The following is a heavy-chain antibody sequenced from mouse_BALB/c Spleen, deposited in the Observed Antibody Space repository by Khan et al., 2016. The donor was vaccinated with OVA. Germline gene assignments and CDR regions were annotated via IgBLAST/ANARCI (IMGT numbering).Heavy chain of an antibody. V-gene: IGHV9-3-1*01. CDR3: ARPTYFSYTLDY. Sequence: LVESGPELKKPGETVKISCKASGYSFTNYGINWVKQSPGKALKWMGWINTYTGEPTYADDFKGRFAFSWETSANTAYLQINILKNEDTATYFCARPTYFSYTLDYWGQGTSVTVSS. D-gene: IGHD2-10*01. J-gene: IGHJ4*01. CDR1: GYSFTNYG. CDR2: INTYTGEP.